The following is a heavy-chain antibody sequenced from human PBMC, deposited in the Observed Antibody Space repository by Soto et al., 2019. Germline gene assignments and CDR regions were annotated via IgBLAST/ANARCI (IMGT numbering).Heavy chain of an antibody. CDR1: GGSISSSNYY. Sequence: QLQLQESGPGLVKPSETLSLTCTVSGGSISSSNYYWGWIRQPPGRGLEWIGNIYYSGTTSYNPSLKSRVTISIDTSKNQFSLKLSSVTAADTAVYYCTRRAFGSSLRDYWGQGALVTASS. J-gene: IGHJ4*02. CDR3: TRRAFGSSLRDY. V-gene: IGHV4-39*01. CDR2: IYYSGTT. D-gene: IGHD6-6*01.